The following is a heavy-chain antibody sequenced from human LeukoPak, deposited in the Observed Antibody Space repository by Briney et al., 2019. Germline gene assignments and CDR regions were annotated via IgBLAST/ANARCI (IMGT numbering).Heavy chain of an antibody. D-gene: IGHD3-16*01. Sequence: ASVKVSCKASGYTFTGYYMHWVRQAPGQGLEWMGRINPNSGGTNYAQKFQGRVTMTRDTSISTAYMELSRLRSDDTAVYHCARGPSPLRLGELLYWGQGTLVTVSS. CDR2: INPNSGGT. CDR1: GYTFTGYY. V-gene: IGHV1-2*06. J-gene: IGHJ4*02. CDR3: ARGPSPLRLGELLY.